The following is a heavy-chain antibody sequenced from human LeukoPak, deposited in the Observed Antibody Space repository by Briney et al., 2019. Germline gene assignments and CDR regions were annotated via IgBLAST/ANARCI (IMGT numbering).Heavy chain of an antibody. V-gene: IGHV3-9*01. CDR1: GFNFDDYG. Sequence: PGGSLRLSCEASGFNFDDYGMHWVRQVPGKGLEWAAGISWNSGNIGYADSVKGRFTISRDNAKKSLYLQMNSLRSEDTALYYCAKGVNAVWHYYMDVWGKGTAVTVSS. CDR2: ISWNSGNI. CDR3: AKGVNAVWHYYMDV. D-gene: IGHD2-2*01. J-gene: IGHJ6*03.